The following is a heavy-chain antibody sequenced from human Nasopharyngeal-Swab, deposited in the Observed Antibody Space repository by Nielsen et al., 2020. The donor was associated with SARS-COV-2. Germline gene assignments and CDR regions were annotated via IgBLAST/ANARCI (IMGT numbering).Heavy chain of an antibody. D-gene: IGHD3-10*01. CDR2: INTNTGNP. CDR3: ARNTYYYGSAYNWFDP. Sequence: ASVKVSYKASGYTFTSYAMNWVRQAPGQGLEWMGWINTNTGNPTYAQGFTGRFVFSLDTSVSTAYLQISSLKAEDTAVYYCARNTYYYGSAYNWFDPWGQGTLVTVSS. CDR1: GYTFTSYA. J-gene: IGHJ5*02. V-gene: IGHV7-4-1*02.